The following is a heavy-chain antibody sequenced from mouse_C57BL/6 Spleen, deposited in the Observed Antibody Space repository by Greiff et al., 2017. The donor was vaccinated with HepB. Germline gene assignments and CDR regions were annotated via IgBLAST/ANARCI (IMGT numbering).Heavy chain of an antibody. CDR2: IYPGSGST. Sequence: QVQLKQPGAELVKPGASVKMSCKASGYTFTSYWITWVKQRPGQGLEWIGDIYPGSGSTNYNEKFKSKATLTVDTSSSTAYMQLSSLTSEDSAVYYCARRGLRRDWYFDVWGTGTTVTVSS. D-gene: IGHD2-4*01. CDR1: GYTFTSYW. J-gene: IGHJ1*03. V-gene: IGHV1-55*01. CDR3: ARRGLRRDWYFDV.